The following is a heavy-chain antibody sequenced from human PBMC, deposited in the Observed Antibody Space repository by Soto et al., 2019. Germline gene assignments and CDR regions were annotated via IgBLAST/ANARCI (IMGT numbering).Heavy chain of an antibody. Sequence: ASVKVSCKASGYTFTSYGISWVRQAPGQGLEWMGWISAYNGNTKYVQNVQGRVTITTDKFADTAYMELRSLRYDDTAVYYCARVNYDSSGYQYYFDYWGQGTLVTVSS. J-gene: IGHJ4*02. CDR1: GYTFTSYG. CDR3: ARVNYDSSGYQYYFDY. V-gene: IGHV1-18*01. CDR2: ISAYNGNT. D-gene: IGHD3-22*01.